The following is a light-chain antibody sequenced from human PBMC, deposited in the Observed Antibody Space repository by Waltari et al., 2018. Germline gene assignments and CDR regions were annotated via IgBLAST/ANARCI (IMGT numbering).Light chain of an antibody. CDR1: QSAASIY. CDR3: QQYGDSPLYT. Sequence: EYVLTQSPGTLSLSPGERATLSCRASQSAASIYLAWYQQTPGQAPRLLIYGASNRATGIPDRFSGSGYGKDFTLTISRLEPEDFAVYYCQQYGDSPLYTFGRGTKLEIK. CDR2: GAS. V-gene: IGKV3-20*01. J-gene: IGKJ2*01.